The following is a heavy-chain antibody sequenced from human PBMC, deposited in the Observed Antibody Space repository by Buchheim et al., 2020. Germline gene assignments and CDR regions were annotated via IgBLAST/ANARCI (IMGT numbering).Heavy chain of an antibody. J-gene: IGHJ4*02. CDR1: GESLSGYF. D-gene: IGHD3-22*01. Sequence: QVQLQQWGAGLLKPSETLSLTCAVYGESLSGYFWSWIRQPPGKGLEWIGEVNRGGGTNYNPSLKSRITISVDTSKNQFFLRLNSVTVADTAVYYCARGRSYYYENSGFQYWGQGTL. CDR2: VNRGGGT. V-gene: IGHV4-34*01. CDR3: ARGRSYYYENSGFQY.